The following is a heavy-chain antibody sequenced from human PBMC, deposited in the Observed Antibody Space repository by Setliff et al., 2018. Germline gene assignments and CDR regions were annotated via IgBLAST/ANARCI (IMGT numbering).Heavy chain of an antibody. CDR1: GYSISKGFY. J-gene: IGHJ3*01. V-gene: IGHV4-38-2*02. Sequence: SETLSLTCAESGYSISKGFYWGWIRQSPVKGLEWIGSLFDGGRAYYSPSLKSRASISLDASKNQFALKLTSATAADTAVYYCARDPHYDPTYSLPGHAFDFWGQGIMVTVSS. CDR3: ARDPHYDPTYSLPGHAFDF. D-gene: IGHD3-22*01. CDR2: LFDGGRA.